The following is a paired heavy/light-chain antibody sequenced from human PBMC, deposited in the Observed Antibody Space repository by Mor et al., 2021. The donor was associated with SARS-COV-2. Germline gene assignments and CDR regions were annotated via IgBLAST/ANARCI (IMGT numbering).Light chain of an antibody. Sequence: DIQMTQSPSSLSASVGDRVTITCRASQGISNYLAWFQQRPGKALKSLIYAASSLQSGVPSKFSGSGSGTDFTLTISSLQPEDFGTYYCQQYKSYPLTFGGGTKVEIK. CDR1: QGISNY. V-gene: IGKV1-16*02. CDR3: QQYKSYPLT. CDR2: AAS. J-gene: IGKJ4*01.
Heavy chain of an antibody. V-gene: IGHV3-30*18. CDR3: AKEGYYGSGSFPDY. CDR1: GFTFSSYG. CDR2: ISHDGSNT. J-gene: IGHJ4*02. Sequence: QVQLVESGGGVVQPGRSLRLSCAASGFTFSSYGIHWVRQAPGKGLEWVAVISHDGSNTFYADSVRGRFTISRDNSKNTLYLQMNSLRAEDTAVYFCAKEGYYGSGSFPDYWGQGTLVTVSS. D-gene: IGHD3-10*01.